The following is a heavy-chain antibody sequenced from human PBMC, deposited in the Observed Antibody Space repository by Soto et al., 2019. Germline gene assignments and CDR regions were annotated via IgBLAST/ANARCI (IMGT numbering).Heavy chain of an antibody. CDR3: AKALEYCGGDCYFEYDY. D-gene: IGHD2-21*02. CDR1: GFTFSSYA. V-gene: IGHV3-23*01. J-gene: IGHJ4*02. Sequence: SLRLSCAASGFTFSSYAMSWVRQAPGKGLEWVSAISGSGGSTYYADSVKGRFTISRDNSKNTLYLQMNSLRAEDTAVYYCAKALEYCGGDCYFEYDYWGQGTLVTVSS. CDR2: ISGSGGST.